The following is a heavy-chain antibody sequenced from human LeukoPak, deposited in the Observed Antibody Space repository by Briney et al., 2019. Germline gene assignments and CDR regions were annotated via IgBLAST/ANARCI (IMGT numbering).Heavy chain of an antibody. D-gene: IGHD3-16*01. Sequence: GGSLRLSCAASGFTFSSYGMHWVRQAPGKGLEWVAVIWYDGSNKYYADSVKGRFTISRDNSKNTLYLQMNSLRAEDTAVYYCAKDPRLLGEPNGGMDVWGQGTTVTVSS. V-gene: IGHV3-30*02. CDR3: AKDPRLLGEPNGGMDV. CDR1: GFTFSSYG. CDR2: IWYDGSNK. J-gene: IGHJ6*02.